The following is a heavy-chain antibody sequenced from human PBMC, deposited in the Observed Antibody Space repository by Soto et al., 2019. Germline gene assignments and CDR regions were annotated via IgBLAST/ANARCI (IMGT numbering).Heavy chain of an antibody. Sequence: AGGSLRLSGAGSGFTFSSYSMNWVRQAPWKGLEWVSSISSSSIYIYYADSVKGRFTISRDNAKNSLYLQMNSLRAEDTAVYYCARDGVQLERRPRLYYGMDVSGQGTTVTLSS. J-gene: IGHJ6*02. CDR2: ISSSSIYI. CDR1: GFTFSSYS. CDR3: ARDGVQLERRPRLYYGMDV. V-gene: IGHV3-21*01. D-gene: IGHD1-1*01.